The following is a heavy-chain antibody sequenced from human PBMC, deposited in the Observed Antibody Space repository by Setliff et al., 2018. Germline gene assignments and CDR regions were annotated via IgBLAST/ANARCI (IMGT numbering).Heavy chain of an antibody. CDR2: LYTSGTT. V-gene: IGHV4-61*09. CDR1: GGSISSGSYY. CDR3: ARSNMGKYYDSGRYYYYYYMDV. Sequence: SETLSLTCSVSGGSISSGSYYWTWIRQPAGKGLEWIGHLYTSGTTKYNPSLKSRVTISVDASKNQFFLKLTSVTAADTAVYYCARSNMGKYYDSGRYYYYYYMDVWGKGTTVTVSS. J-gene: IGHJ6*03. D-gene: IGHD3-10*01.